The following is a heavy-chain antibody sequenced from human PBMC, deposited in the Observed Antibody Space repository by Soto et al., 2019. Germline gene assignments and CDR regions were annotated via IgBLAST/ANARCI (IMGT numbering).Heavy chain of an antibody. D-gene: IGHD6-6*01. V-gene: IGHV3-30*03. J-gene: IGHJ6*01. Sequence: GGALRLSWAASGFTFSSYAMHWVRQAPGKGLEWVAVISYDGSNTYYADSVKGRFTISRDNSKNTVYLQMNSLRGEDPAVYYCARAFRPLHNMDVWGQATTVTVSS. CDR3: ARAFRPLHNMDV. CDR1: GFTFSSYA. CDR2: ISYDGSNT.